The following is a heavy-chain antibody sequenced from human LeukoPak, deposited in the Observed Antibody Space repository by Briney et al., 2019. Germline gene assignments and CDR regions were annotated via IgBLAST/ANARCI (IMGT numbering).Heavy chain of an antibody. D-gene: IGHD5-12*01. Sequence: SVKVSCKASGGTFSSYAISWVRQAPGQGLEWMGGIIPIFGTANYAQKFQGRVTITTDESTSTAYMELSSLRSEDTAVYYCARGKRRGIVATIRGNYYYYYMDVWGKGTTVTVSS. V-gene: IGHV1-69*05. CDR3: ARGKRRGIVATIRGNYYYYYMDV. CDR2: IIPIFGTA. CDR1: GGTFSSYA. J-gene: IGHJ6*03.